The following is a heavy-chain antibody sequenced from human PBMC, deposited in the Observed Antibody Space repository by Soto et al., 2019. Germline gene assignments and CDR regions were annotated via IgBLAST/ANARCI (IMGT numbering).Heavy chain of an antibody. CDR1: GYSITAGGYY. V-gene: IGHV4-31*03. CDR2: FYSSGSI. Sequence: SETLSLTCFVSGYSITAGGYYWSWILHHPGKGLEWIGSFYSSGSIIYNPSLRSRVSISGDTSSNQFSMSLTSVTAADTARYYCARMYSSGSGWFHPWGQGTLVTVSS. J-gene: IGHJ5*02. D-gene: IGHD6-19*01. CDR3: ARMYSSGSGWFHP.